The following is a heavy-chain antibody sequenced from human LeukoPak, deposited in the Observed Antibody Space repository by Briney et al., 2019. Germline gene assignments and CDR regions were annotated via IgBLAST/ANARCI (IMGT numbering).Heavy chain of an antibody. CDR2: IYYDRSNT. D-gene: IGHD3-22*01. CDR3: AKDSYDRSGYYYYYFAY. CDR1: GYTFTSSD. J-gene: IGHJ4*02. V-gene: IGHV3-30*18. Sequence: EASLKLSCAASGYTFTSSDMHWVRQAPGQGLEWVAVIYYDRSNTYYADSVKGRFTISRDNSKNTLYLQMNSLRAGDTAVYYCAKDSYDRSGYYYYYFAYWGQGTQVTVSS.